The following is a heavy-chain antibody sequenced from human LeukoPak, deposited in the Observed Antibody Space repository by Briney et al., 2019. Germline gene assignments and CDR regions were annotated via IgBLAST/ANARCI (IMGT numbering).Heavy chain of an antibody. CDR3: AKDSTYGDYESYYHCYYMDV. CDR2: ISWNSGSI. V-gene: IGHV3-9*01. D-gene: IGHD4-17*01. J-gene: IGHJ6*03. CDR1: GFTFDDYA. Sequence: GGSLRLSCAASGFTFDDYAMHWVRQAPGKGLEWVSGISWNSGSIGYADSVKGRFTISRDNSKNTLYQQMNSLRAEDTAVYYCAKDSTYGDYESYYHCYYMDVWGKGTTVTVSS.